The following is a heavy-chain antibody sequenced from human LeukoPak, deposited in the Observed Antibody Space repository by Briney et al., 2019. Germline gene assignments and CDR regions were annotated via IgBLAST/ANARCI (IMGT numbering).Heavy chain of an antibody. CDR2: ISSSSSYI. Sequence: GGSLRLSCAASGFTFSSYAMSWVRQAPGKGLEWVSSISSSSSYIYYADSVKGRFTISRDNAKNSLYLQMNSLRAEDTAVYYCARSFSWFDPWGQGTLVTVSS. CDR1: GFTFSSYA. J-gene: IGHJ5*02. CDR3: ARSFSWFDP. V-gene: IGHV3-21*01.